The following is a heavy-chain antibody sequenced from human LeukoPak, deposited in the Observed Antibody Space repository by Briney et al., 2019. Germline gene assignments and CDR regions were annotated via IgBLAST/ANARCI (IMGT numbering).Heavy chain of an antibody. CDR2: INPNSGGT. V-gene: IGHV1-2*02. J-gene: IGHJ4*02. CDR3: ARAAVAGYFDY. D-gene: IGHD6-19*01. CDR1: RYTFTGYY. Sequence: GASVTVSCKASRYTFTGYYMHWVRQAPGQGLEWMGWINPNSGGTNYAQKFQGRVTMTRDTSISTAYMELSRLRSDDTAVYYCARAAVAGYFDYWGRGTLVTVSS.